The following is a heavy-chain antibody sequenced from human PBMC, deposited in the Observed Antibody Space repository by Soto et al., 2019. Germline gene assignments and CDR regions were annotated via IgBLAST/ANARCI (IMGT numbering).Heavy chain of an antibody. J-gene: IGHJ6*02. CDR1: GFNSDDYG. Sequence: LRLSCSFSGFNSDDYGLTWVRQAPGKGLEWVGFIGRPTYGETAEYAASVKGRFIISRDDSKHVAYLQMNSLQTEDTAIYYCSRDGDYYGLDVWGQGTTVTVSS. CDR3: SRDGDYYGLDV. CDR2: IGRPTYGETA. V-gene: IGHV3-49*04. D-gene: IGHD3-3*01.